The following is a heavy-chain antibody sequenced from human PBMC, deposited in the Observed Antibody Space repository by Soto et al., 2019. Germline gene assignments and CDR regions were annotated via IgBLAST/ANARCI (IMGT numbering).Heavy chain of an antibody. J-gene: IGHJ4*02. Sequence: GSLILACTASGFTFSRFELHWVRQAPGKGLEWISYISSSGSTAYYASSVEGRFTISRDNANNSVYLQMDSLRAEDTALYYCTRAAWLPYLSFYWGQGALVTVYS. CDR2: ISSSGSTA. CDR1: GFTFSRFE. V-gene: IGHV3-48*03. D-gene: IGHD5-18*01. CDR3: TRAAWLPYLSFY.